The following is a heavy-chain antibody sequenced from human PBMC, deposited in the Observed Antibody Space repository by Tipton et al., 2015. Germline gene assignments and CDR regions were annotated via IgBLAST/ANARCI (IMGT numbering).Heavy chain of an antibody. J-gene: IGHJ4*02. CDR1: GFTFSDYY. Sequence: SLRLSCAASGFTFSDYYMSWIRQAPGKGLEWVSCMSGSGYFIYYADSVKGRFTISRDNAKNSLYLQMNSLTADDTAMYYCARLTAAGHGDYWGQGTLVTVS. CDR3: ARLTAAGHGDY. CDR2: MSGSGYFI. V-gene: IGHV3-11*01. D-gene: IGHD6-13*01.